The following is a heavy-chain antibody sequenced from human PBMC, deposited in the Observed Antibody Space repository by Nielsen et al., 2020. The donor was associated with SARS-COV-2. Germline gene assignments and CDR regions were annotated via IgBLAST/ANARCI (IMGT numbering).Heavy chain of an antibody. CDR2: IYYSGST. Sequence: SETLSLTCTVSGGSISSYYWSWIRQPPGKGLEWIGYIYYSGSTNYNPSLKSRVTISVDTSKNQFSLKLSSVTAADTAVYYCARGEAESVYSYGLGYWGQGTPVTVSS. CDR1: GGSISSYY. CDR3: ARGEAESVYSYGLGY. J-gene: IGHJ4*02. D-gene: IGHD5-18*01. V-gene: IGHV4-59*01.